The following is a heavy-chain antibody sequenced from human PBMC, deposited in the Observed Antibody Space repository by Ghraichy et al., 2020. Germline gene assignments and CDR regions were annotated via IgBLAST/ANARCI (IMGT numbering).Heavy chain of an antibody. CDR2: INSDGSST. CDR3: ARDIYSSGWYHGYYGMDV. CDR1: GFTFSSYW. Sequence: LNISCAASGFTFSSYWMHWVRQAPGKGLVWVSRINSDGSSTSYADSVKGRFTISRDNAKNTLYLQMNSLRAEDTAVYYCARDIYSSGWYHGYYGMDVWGQGTTVTVSS. V-gene: IGHV3-74*01. D-gene: IGHD6-19*01. J-gene: IGHJ6*02.